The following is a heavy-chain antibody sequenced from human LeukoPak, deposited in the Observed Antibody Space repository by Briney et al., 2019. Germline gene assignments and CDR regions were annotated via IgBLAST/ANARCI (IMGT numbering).Heavy chain of an antibody. CDR1: GRSTSIYY. Sequence: SETLSLTCTVSGRSTSIYYWSWIRQPPGNGLDWIGYIYYSGSTNYDPSLKSRVTISVDTSKNQFSLKLSSVTAADTAVYYCARGIGVIVGATMDYYYGMDVWGQGTTVTVPS. D-gene: IGHD1-26*01. CDR2: IYYSGST. J-gene: IGHJ6*02. V-gene: IGHV4-59*01. CDR3: ARGIGVIVGATMDYYYGMDV.